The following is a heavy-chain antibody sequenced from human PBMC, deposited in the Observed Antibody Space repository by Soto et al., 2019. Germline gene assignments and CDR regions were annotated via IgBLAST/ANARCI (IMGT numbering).Heavy chain of an antibody. CDR1: GGSISSSSYY. D-gene: IGHD3-10*01. CDR3: ARLTGGWFDP. V-gene: IGHV4-39*01. Sequence: QLQLQESGPGLVKPSETLSLTCTVSGGSISSSSYYWGWIRQPPGKGLEWIGSIYYSGSTYYNPSLKSRVTISVDTSKNQFSLKLSSVTAADTAVYYCARLTGGWFDPWGQGTLVTVSS. J-gene: IGHJ5*02. CDR2: IYYSGST.